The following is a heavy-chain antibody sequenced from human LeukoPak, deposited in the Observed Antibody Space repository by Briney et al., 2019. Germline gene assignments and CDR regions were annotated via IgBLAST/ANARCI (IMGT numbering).Heavy chain of an antibody. V-gene: IGHV4-59*01. CDR3: ASVRARADSSSLRNSNWFDP. Sequence: SETLSLTCTVSGGSISSYYWSWIRQPPGKGLEWIGYIYYSGSTNYNPSLKSRVTISVDTSKNQFSLKLSSVTAADTAVYYCASVRARADSSSLRNSNWFDPWGQGTLVTVSS. D-gene: IGHD6-6*01. CDR1: GGSISSYY. CDR2: IYYSGST. J-gene: IGHJ5*02.